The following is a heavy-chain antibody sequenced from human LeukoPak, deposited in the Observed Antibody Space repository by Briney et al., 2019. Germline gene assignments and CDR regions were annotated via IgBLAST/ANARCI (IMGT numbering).Heavy chain of an antibody. CDR2: AYYRSKWYN. J-gene: IGHJ6*03. CDR3: ARGTYYPHYYMDV. V-gene: IGHV6-1*01. CDR1: GDSVSSNSAT. Sequence: SQTLSLTCAISGDSVSSNSATWNWIRQSPSRGLEWLGRAYYRSKWYNDYAVSVESRVTINPDTSKNQFSLQLNSVTPEDTAVYYCARGTYYPHYYMDVWGKGTTVTVSS.